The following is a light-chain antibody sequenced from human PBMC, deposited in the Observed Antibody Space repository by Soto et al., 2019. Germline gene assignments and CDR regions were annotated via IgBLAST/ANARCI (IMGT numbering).Light chain of an antibody. Sequence: DIQMTQSPSSLSASVGDRVTITCRASQSISSYLNWYHQSPGKAPKLLISSISRLQGGVPSRFSGSGSGTDFTLTINSLQPADLGTYFCQQSYGIHYTFGQGTKLEI. CDR2: SIS. CDR3: QQSYGIHYT. J-gene: IGKJ2*01. CDR1: QSISSY. V-gene: IGKV1-39*01.